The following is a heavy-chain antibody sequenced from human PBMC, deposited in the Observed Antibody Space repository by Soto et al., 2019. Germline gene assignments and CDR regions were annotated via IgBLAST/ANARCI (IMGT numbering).Heavy chain of an antibody. CDR3: ASGYYDFWSGYPPEHDAFEI. J-gene: IGHJ3*02. D-gene: IGHD3-3*01. CDR2: IYYSGST. CDR1: GGSISSYY. Sequence: QVQLQESGPGLVKPSETLSLTCTVSGGSISSYYWSWIRQPPGKGLEWLGYIYYSGSTNYNPSLKSRVTISVDTSKNQFSLKLSSVTAADTAVYYCASGYYDFWSGYPPEHDAFEIWGQGTMVTVAS. V-gene: IGHV4-59*08.